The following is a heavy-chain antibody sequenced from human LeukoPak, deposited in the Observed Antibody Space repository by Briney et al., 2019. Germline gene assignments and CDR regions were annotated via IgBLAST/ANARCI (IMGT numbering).Heavy chain of an antibody. CDR1: GYSFTSYW. CDR2: IYPGDSAT. Sequence: GESLKISCKGSGYSFTSYWIGWVRQMPGKGLEWMGIIYPGDSATRYSPSFQGQVTISADKSISTAYLQWSSLKASDTAMYYCARLTAYYDSSGLYFDYWGQGTLVTVSS. CDR3: ARLTAYYDSSGLYFDY. J-gene: IGHJ4*02. V-gene: IGHV5-51*01. D-gene: IGHD3-22*01.